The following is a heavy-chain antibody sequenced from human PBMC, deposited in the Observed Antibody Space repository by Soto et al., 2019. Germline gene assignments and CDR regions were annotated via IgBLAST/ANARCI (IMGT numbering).Heavy chain of an antibody. CDR3: ARDRCKPPSGGSCSRSWFDP. CDR1: GFTFSSYG. J-gene: IGHJ5*02. D-gene: IGHD2-15*01. CDR2: IWYDASNK. Sequence: QVQLVESGGGVVQPGRSLRLSCAASGFTFSSYGMHWVRQAPGKGLEWVAVIWYDASNKYYADSVKGRFTISRDNSKNTLYLQMNSLRAEDTAVYYCARDRCKPPSGGSCSRSWFDPWGQGTLVTVSS. V-gene: IGHV3-33*01.